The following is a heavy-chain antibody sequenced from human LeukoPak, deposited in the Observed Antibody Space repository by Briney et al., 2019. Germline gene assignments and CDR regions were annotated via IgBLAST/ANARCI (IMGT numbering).Heavy chain of an antibody. CDR2: ISYDGSNK. Sequence: PGRSLTLSCAASGFTFSSYGRHWVRQAPGKGLEWVAVISYDGSNKYYADSVKGRFTISRDNSKNTLYLQMNSLRAEDTAVYYCAKLAGVVPAATTPFDYWGQGTLVTVSS. CDR1: GFTFSSYG. D-gene: IGHD2-2*01. CDR3: AKLAGVVPAATTPFDY. V-gene: IGHV3-30*18. J-gene: IGHJ4*02.